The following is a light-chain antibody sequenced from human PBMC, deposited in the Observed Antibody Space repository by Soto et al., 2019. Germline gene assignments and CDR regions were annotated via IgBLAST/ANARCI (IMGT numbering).Light chain of an antibody. Sequence: DIQMTQSPSTLSASVGDRVVITCRASQNINKWLAWYQQKPGKAPKFLIYDASTLETGVPSRFSGSGSGTEFTLTISSLQLDDFAPFYCQQYDTFPRTLGQGTKVDIK. CDR3: QQYDTFPRT. J-gene: IGKJ1*01. CDR1: QNINKW. CDR2: DAS. V-gene: IGKV1-5*01.